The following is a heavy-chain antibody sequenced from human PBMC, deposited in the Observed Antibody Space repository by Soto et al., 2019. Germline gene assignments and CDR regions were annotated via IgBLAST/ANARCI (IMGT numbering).Heavy chain of an antibody. CDR1: GGSISSSSYY. CDR3: ARHDVRYFDLGLSPFDY. D-gene: IGHD3-9*01. CDR2: IYYSGST. J-gene: IGHJ4*02. Sequence: PSETLSLTCTVSGGSISSSSYYWCWILQPPGKGLEWIGSIYYSGSTYYNPSLKSRVTISVDTSKNQFSLKLSSVTAADTAVYYCARHDVRYFDLGLSPFDYWGQGTLVTVSS. V-gene: IGHV4-39*01.